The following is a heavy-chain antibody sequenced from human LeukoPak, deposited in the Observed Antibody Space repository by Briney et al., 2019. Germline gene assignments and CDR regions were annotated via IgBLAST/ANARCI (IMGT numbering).Heavy chain of an antibody. Sequence: PSETLSLTCAVYGGSFSGYYWSWIRQPPGKGLEWIGEFNHSGSTNYNPSLKSRVTISVDTSKNQFSLKLSSVTAADTAVYYCARGRLRYGDYGSKPYYFDYWGQGTLVTVSS. D-gene: IGHD4-17*01. CDR3: ARGRLRYGDYGSKPYYFDY. J-gene: IGHJ4*02. V-gene: IGHV4-34*01. CDR2: FNHSGST. CDR1: GGSFSGYY.